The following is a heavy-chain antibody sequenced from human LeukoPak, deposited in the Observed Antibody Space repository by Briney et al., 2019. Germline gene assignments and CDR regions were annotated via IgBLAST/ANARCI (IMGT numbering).Heavy chain of an antibody. D-gene: IGHD4-11*01. CDR3: AKRVSDYSYNGFDP. CDR2: ISGSGGST. J-gene: IGHJ5*02. CDR1: GFTFSSYA. Sequence: GGSLRLSCAASGFTFSSYAMSWVRQAPGKGLEWVSAISGSGGSTYYADSVKGRFTISRDNSKNTLFLQMNSLRAEDTAIYYCAKRVSDYSYNGFDPWGQGTLVTVSS. V-gene: IGHV3-23*01.